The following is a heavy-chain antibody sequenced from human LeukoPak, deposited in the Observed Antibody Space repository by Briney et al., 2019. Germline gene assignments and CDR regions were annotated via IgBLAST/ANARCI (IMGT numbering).Heavy chain of an antibody. CDR3: ANGIRYYFDN. J-gene: IGHJ4*02. D-gene: IGHD1-1*01. CDR1: GLIFSNYA. CDR2: ISGSGGSI. V-gene: IGHV3-23*01. Sequence: LPGGSLRLSCAASGLIFSNYAMSWVRQAPGKGLGWVSSISGSGGSIDYADSVKGRFTISRDNSKSTVYLQMNSLRAEDTAVYYCANGIRYYFDNWGQGTLVTVSS.